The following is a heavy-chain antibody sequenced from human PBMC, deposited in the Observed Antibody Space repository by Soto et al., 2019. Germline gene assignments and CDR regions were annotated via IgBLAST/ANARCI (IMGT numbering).Heavy chain of an antibody. CDR1: GGSISSYY. CDR2: IYYSGST. V-gene: IGHV4-59*01. CDR3: ARCIAAAADFDY. J-gene: IGHJ4*02. D-gene: IGHD6-13*01. Sequence: SETLSLTCTVSGGSISSYYWSWIRQPPGKGLEWIGYIYYSGSTNYNPSLKSRVTISVDTSKNQFSLKLSSVTAADTAVYYCARCIAAAADFDYWGQGTLVTVSS.